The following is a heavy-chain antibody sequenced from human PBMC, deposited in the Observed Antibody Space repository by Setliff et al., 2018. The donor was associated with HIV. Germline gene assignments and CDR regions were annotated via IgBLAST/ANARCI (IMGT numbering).Heavy chain of an antibody. J-gene: IGHJ6*03. CDR2: IDPSGST. V-gene: IGHV4-4*02. CDR3: ARAFLLVPAARDYYYYMDV. CDR1: GGSISSNNW. Sequence: SETLSLTCAVSGGSISSNNWWSWVRQPPGEGLEWIGEIDPSGSTNYNPSLKSRVTMSVDTSKNQFSLKLRSVTAADTAFYYCARAFLLVPAARDYYYYMDVWGKGTTVTVS. D-gene: IGHD2-2*01.